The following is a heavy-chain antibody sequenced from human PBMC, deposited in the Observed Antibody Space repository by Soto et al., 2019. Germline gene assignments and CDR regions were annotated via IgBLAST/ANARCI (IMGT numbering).Heavy chain of an antibody. CDR1: GFTFSSYA. CDR2: ISGSGGST. D-gene: IGHD3-10*02. Sequence: EVQLLESGGGLVQPGGSLRLSCAASGFTFSSYAMSWVRQAPGKGLEWVSAISGSGGSTYYADSVKGRFTISRDNSKNALYPQMKSLRADDTAVYDCAKDGMGRCCSGSYGNYLCQGPLVSACS. J-gene: IGHJ4*02. CDR3: AKDGMGRCCSGSYGNY. V-gene: IGHV3-23*01.